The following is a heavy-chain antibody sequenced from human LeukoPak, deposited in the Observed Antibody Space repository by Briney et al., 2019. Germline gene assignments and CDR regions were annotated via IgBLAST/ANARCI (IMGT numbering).Heavy chain of an antibody. Sequence: PSETLSLTCTVSGGSTSSNYLSWIRQPPGKGLEWIGYIYSTASTNYNPSLRSRVSMSIDASKNQFYLKLSSVTAADTAVYYCATRAGYGYMDVWGKGTTVTVSS. D-gene: IGHD5-24*01. V-gene: IGHV4-4*09. J-gene: IGHJ6*03. CDR3: ATRAGYGYMDV. CDR2: IYSTAST. CDR1: GGSTSSNY.